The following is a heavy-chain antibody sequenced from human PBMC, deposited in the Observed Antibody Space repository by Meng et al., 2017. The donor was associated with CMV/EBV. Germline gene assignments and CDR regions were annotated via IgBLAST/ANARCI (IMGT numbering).Heavy chain of an antibody. D-gene: IGHD3-3*01. V-gene: IGHV4-39*07. Sequence: GSLRLSCTVSGGSISSSSYYWGWIRQPPGKGLEWIGSIYYSGSTYYNPSLKSRVTISVDTSKNQFSLKLGSVTAADTAVYYCAKVFGFLPPPFDYWGQGTLVTVSS. CDR1: GGSISSSSYY. CDR3: AKVFGFLPPPFDY. J-gene: IGHJ4*02. CDR2: IYYSGST.